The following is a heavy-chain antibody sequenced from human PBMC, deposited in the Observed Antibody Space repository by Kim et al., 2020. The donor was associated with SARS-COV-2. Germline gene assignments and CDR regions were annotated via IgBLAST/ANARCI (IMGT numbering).Heavy chain of an antibody. V-gene: IGHV7-4-1*02. Sequence: ASVKVSCKASGYTFTNYGLTWVRQAPEQGLEWMGWIRTNTGDPTYAQGFTGRFVFSLDTSVSTAFLQISSLEAEDTAVYYCAKISGRKPIYYFDYWGQGTLVTVSS. CDR1: GYTFTNYG. CDR3: AKISGRKPIYYFDY. D-gene: IGHD1-26*01. J-gene: IGHJ4*02. CDR2: IRTNTGDP.